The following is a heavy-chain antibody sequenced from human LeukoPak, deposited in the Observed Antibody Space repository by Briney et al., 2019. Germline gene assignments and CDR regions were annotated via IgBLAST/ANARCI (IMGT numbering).Heavy chain of an antibody. D-gene: IGHD5-18*01. CDR2: IKQDGSEE. V-gene: IGHV3-7*01. Sequence: GGSLRLSCAASGFTFSRSWMSCVPQAPGKGLEWVANIKQDGSEEYYVDSVKGRFTISRDNAKNSLDLQMNSLRAEDTAVYYCARGIASGYTYGPYYFDYWGQGTLVTVSS. CDR3: ARGIASGYTYGPYYFDY. CDR1: GFTFSRSW. J-gene: IGHJ4*02.